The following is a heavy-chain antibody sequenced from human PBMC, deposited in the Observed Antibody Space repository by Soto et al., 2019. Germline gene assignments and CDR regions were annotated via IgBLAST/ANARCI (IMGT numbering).Heavy chain of an antibody. D-gene: IGHD5-12*01. CDR2: IVVGSGNT. CDR3: AAVVVATIFDY. Sequence: AASVKVSCKASGFTFTSSAVQWVRQARGQRLEWIGWIVVGSGNTNYAQKFQERVTITRDMSTSTAYMELSSLRSEDTAVYYCAAVVVATIFDYWGQGTLVTVSS. CDR1: GFTFTSSA. V-gene: IGHV1-58*01. J-gene: IGHJ4*02.